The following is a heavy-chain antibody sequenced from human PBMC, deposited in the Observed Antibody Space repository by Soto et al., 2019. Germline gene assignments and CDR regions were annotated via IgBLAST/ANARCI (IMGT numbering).Heavy chain of an antibody. CDR3: AKSQEIGTHFFDS. D-gene: IGHD6-13*01. J-gene: IGHJ4*02. CDR2: IGTAGDA. CDR1: GFTFSGFD. Sequence: GGSLRLSCEASGFTFSGFDMHWVRQPTGKGLEWVSSIGTAGDAYYAVSVKGRFTISRDNAKNSLSLQMNSLRAGDMAVYFCAKSQEIGTHFFDSWGQGTQVTVSS. V-gene: IGHV3-13*01.